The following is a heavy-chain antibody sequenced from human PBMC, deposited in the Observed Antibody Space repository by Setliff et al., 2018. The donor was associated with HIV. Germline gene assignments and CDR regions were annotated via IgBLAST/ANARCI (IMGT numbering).Heavy chain of an antibody. CDR2: INHSGST. J-gene: IGHJ6*03. Sequence: SETLSLTCAVHGGSFSGYYWSWIRQPPGKGLEWIGEINHSGSTNYNPSLKSRVTISVDTSKNQFSLKLSSVTAADTAVYYCNIYYYYYMDVWGKGTTVTVSS. V-gene: IGHV4-34*01. CDR3: NIYYYYYMDV. CDR1: GGSFSGYY.